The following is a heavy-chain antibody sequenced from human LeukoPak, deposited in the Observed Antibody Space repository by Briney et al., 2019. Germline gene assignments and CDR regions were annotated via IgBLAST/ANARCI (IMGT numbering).Heavy chain of an antibody. CDR2: IHNSEST. CDR1: GGSISTSYYY. D-gene: IGHD3-3*01. V-gene: IGHV4-39*07. J-gene: IGHJ5*02. CDR3: ARGGITIFGVGNWFDP. Sequence: SETLSLTCTVSGGSISTSYYYWGWIRQPPGKGLEWIGNIHNSESTYYNPSLKSRVTISVDTSKNQFSLKLSSVTAADTAVYYCARGGITIFGVGNWFDPWGQGTLVTVSS.